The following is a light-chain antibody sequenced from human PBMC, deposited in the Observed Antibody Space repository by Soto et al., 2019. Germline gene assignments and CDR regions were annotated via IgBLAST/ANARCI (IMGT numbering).Light chain of an antibody. CDR1: QDIRNY. Sequence: IQMTQSPSSLSASVGDRFTITCQASQDIRNYLNWYQQKPGKAPKLLIYDASTLEVGAPSRFSGSGSGTDFTFTISSLQPEDIATYYCQQSYSIPWTFGQGTKVDIK. CDR3: QQSYSIPWT. V-gene: IGKV1-33*01. J-gene: IGKJ1*01. CDR2: DAS.